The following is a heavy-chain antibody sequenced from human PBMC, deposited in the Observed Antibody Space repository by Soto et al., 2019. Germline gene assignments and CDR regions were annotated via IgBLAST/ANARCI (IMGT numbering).Heavy chain of an antibody. V-gene: IGHV4-4*02. CDR1: GLSISSDNW. J-gene: IGHJ4*02. D-gene: IGHD6-13*01. CDR3: ARDQGSHPGD. CDR2: IHHSGST. Sequence: QVQLQESGPGLVRPSGTVSLTCAVSGLSISSDNWWSWVRQPPGKGLEWIGEIHHSGSTNYNPALKSRVTMSVRPSKDLFSLTLNSVTAADTAFSYCARDQGSHPGDWGQGTLVSVSS.